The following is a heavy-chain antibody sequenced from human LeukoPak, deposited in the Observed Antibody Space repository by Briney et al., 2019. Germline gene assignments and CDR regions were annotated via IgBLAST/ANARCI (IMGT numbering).Heavy chain of an antibody. CDR1: GGSFSGYY. V-gene: IGHV4-34*01. CDR3: ARHRTDYYYGMDV. J-gene: IGHJ6*02. CDR2: INHSGST. Sequence: SETLSLTCAVYGGSFSGYYWSWIRQPPGKGLEWIGEINHSGSTNYNPSLKSRVTISVDTSKNQFSLKLSSVTAADTAVYYCARHRTDYYYGMDVWGQGTTVTVSS.